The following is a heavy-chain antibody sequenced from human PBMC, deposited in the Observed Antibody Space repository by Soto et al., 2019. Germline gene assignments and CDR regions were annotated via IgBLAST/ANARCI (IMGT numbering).Heavy chain of an antibody. J-gene: IGHJ4*02. Sequence: QLQLQESGSGLVKPSQTLSLTCAVSGGSISSGGYSWSWIRQPPGKGLEWIGYIYHSGSTYYNPSLERRVTIPVDMSKNQFSLQLSSATAADTAVYYWASGLVTTLHYWGQGTLVTVSS. V-gene: IGHV4-30-2*01. D-gene: IGHD4-17*01. CDR1: GGSISSGGYS. CDR2: IYHSGST. CDR3: ASGLVTTLHY.